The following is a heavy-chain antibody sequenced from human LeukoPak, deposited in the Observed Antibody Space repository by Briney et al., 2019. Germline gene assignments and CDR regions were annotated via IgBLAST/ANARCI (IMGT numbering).Heavy chain of an antibody. Sequence: SETLSLTCSVSGGSLSGYHWNWIRLSPGKGLQWIANIYYTGNADYNPSLRSRVTISVDTPKNQISLILNSVTAADTAIYYCARRTYCSGGRCYGEYWFDPWGPGTLVTVSS. CDR3: ARRTYCSGGRCYGEYWFDP. D-gene: IGHD2-15*01. V-gene: IGHV4-59*08. J-gene: IGHJ5*02. CDR2: IYYTGNA. CDR1: GGSLSGYH.